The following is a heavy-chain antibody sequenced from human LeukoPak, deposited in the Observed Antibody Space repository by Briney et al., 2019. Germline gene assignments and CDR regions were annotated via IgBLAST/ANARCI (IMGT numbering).Heavy chain of an antibody. D-gene: IGHD6-13*01. CDR3: ARGRSSWYHNWFDP. Sequence: ASVKVSCKASGYTFTSYDINWVRQATGQGLEWMGWMNPNSGNTGYAQKFQGRVTMTRNTSISTAYMELSSLRSEDMAVYYCARGRSSWYHNWFDPWGQGTLVTVSS. CDR1: GYTFTSYD. J-gene: IGHJ5*02. V-gene: IGHV1-8*01. CDR2: MNPNSGNT.